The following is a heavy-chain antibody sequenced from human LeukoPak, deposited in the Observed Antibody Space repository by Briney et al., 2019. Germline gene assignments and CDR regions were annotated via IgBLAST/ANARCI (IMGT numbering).Heavy chain of an antibody. D-gene: IGHD6-13*01. CDR3: ARIGYSSSCFDY. CDR2: IKQDGSEK. V-gene: IGHV3-7*01. CDR1: GFTFSTYW. Sequence: GGSLRLSCAASGFTFSTYWMSWVRQAPGKGLEWVANIKQDGSEKYYADPVKGRFTISRDNAQNSVYLQMNSVGAEDTAVYYCARIGYSSSCFDYWGQGTPVTVSS. J-gene: IGHJ4*02.